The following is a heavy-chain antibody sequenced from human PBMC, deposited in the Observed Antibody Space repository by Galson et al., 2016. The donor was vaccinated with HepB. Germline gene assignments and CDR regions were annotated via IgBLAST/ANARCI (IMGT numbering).Heavy chain of an antibody. J-gene: IGHJ5*02. CDR2: IYSGGST. D-gene: IGHD3-16*01. CDR1: GFTVSNNY. V-gene: IGHV3-53*01. Sequence: SLRLSCEASGFTVSNNYMTWVRQAPGKGLEWVSLIYSGGSTYYADSVKGRFTISRDSSNNTLYLQMNSLRAEDTAVYYCGRGVGPWGQGTLVTVSS. CDR3: GRGVGP.